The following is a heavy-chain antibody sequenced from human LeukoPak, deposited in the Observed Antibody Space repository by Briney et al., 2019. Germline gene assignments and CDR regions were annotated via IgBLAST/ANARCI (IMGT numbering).Heavy chain of an antibody. J-gene: IGHJ6*03. CDR3: ARAGMETDPLDYYYYMGV. V-gene: IGHV3-7*04. CDR2: IKQDGSEK. Sequence: GGSLRLSCAASEFTFSRYWMTWVRQAPGKGLEWVANIKQDGSEKYYVDSVKGRFTISRDNAKNSLYLQMNSLRAEDTAVCYCARAGMETDPLDYYYYMGVWGKGTTVTVSS. D-gene: IGHD5-18*01. CDR1: EFTFSRYW.